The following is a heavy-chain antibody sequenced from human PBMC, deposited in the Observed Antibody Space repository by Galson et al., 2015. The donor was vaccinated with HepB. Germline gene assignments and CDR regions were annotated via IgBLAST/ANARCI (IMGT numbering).Heavy chain of an antibody. V-gene: IGHV3-23*01. Sequence: SLRLSCAASGFTFSSYAMNWVRQAPGKGLEWVSSISGGADYTYYADSVKGRFTISRDNAKNTLYLQMNTLRAEDTAVYYCGTAFEYWGQGDLVTVSS. D-gene: IGHD4-17*01. CDR3: GTAFEY. CDR1: GFTFSSYA. CDR2: ISGGADYT. J-gene: IGHJ4*02.